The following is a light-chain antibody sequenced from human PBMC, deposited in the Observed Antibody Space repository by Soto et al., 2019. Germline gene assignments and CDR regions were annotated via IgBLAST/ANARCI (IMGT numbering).Light chain of an antibody. Sequence: EIVLTQSPATLSFSPGERATLSCRASQSVSSYLAWYQQKPGQAPRLLIYDASNRATGIPARFSGSGSGTDFTLTISSLEPEDFAVYYCQQRSHWPPLTFGGGTKVELK. V-gene: IGKV3-11*01. J-gene: IGKJ4*01. CDR2: DAS. CDR3: QQRSHWPPLT. CDR1: QSVSSY.